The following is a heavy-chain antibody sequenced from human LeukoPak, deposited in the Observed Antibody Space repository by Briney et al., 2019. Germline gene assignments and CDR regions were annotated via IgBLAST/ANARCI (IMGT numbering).Heavy chain of an antibody. V-gene: IGHV3-23*01. J-gene: IGHJ4*02. CDR1: GFTFSSYA. CDR3: AKADYGDYLFDY. Sequence: GGSLGLSCAASGFTFSSYAMSWVRQAPGKGLEWVSAISGSGGSTYYADSVKGRFTISRDNSKNTLYLQMNSLRAEDTAVYYCAKADYGDYLFDYWGQGTLVAVSS. D-gene: IGHD4-17*01. CDR2: ISGSGGST.